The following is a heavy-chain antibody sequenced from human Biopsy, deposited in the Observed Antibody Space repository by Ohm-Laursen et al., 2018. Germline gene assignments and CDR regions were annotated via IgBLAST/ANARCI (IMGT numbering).Heavy chain of an antibody. CDR2: ISSGGSTI. Sequence: SLRLSCAAPGFTFSNYEMNWVRQAPGKGLEWVSYISSGGSTIYYADSVKGRFTISRDNARNSLYLQMNSLRADDTAMYYCAGAGGHSFWGQGDLVTVSS. D-gene: IGHD3-16*01. CDR1: GFTFSNYE. CDR3: AGAGGHSF. V-gene: IGHV3-48*03. J-gene: IGHJ4*02.